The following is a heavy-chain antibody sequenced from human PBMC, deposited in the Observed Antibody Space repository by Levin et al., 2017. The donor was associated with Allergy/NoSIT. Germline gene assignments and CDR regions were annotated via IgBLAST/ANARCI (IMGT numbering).Heavy chain of an antibody. CDR3: ARVGRGCDF. J-gene: IGHJ4*02. V-gene: IGHV3-11*01. CDR2: ISPSGGTT. Sequence: LSLTCAASGFTFTDHYMAWIRQAPGKGLEWLSYISPSGGTTYHADSVKGRFTISRDNARNSLSLQMTSLRADDTAVYVCARVGRGCDFWGQGTLVTVSS. CDR1: GFTFTDHY. D-gene: IGHD6-19*01.